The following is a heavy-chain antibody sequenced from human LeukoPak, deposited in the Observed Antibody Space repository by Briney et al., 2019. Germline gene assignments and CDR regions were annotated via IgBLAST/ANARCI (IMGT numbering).Heavy chain of an antibody. J-gene: IGHJ4*02. D-gene: IGHD1-26*01. CDR1: GFTFSSYA. V-gene: IGHV3-23*01. CDR3: AKGYRGNYDY. Sequence: PGGSLRLSCAASGFTFSSYAMTWVRQPPGKGLEWVSAISDRSDTYYADSVKGRFTISRDNSKNTLSLQMNSLRAEDTAEYYCAKGYRGNYDYWGQGTLVTVSS. CDR2: ISDRSDT.